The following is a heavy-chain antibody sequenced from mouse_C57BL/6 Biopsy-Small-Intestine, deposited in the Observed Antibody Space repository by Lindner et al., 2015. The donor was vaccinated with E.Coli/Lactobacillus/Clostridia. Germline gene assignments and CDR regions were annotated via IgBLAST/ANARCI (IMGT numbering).Heavy chain of an antibody. CDR1: GYSFTGYY. D-gene: IGHD4-1*01. J-gene: IGHJ2*01. Sequence: VQLQESGAELVRPGASVKISCKASGYSFTGYYLLWVKQSHGNILDWIGFIYPYNGLSSYNQKFKGKATLTVDKSSSTAYMELRSLTSEDSAVYYCASLTGTKGYFDYWGQGTTLTVSS. CDR2: IYPYNGLS. V-gene: IGHV1-31*01. CDR3: ASLTGTKGYFDY.